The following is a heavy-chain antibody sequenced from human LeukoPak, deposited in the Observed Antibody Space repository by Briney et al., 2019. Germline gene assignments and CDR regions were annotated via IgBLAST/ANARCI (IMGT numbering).Heavy chain of an antibody. Sequence: GGSLRLSCAASGFTFSSHGMHWVRQAPGKGLEWVAVIWYDGSNKYYANSVTGRFTISRDTSNNTLYLQMNSLRADDTAVYYCARATGAYGPPFDFWGQGTLVTVSS. CDR1: GFTFSSHG. CDR3: ARATGAYGPPFDF. D-gene: IGHD2-8*02. J-gene: IGHJ4*02. CDR2: IWYDGSNK. V-gene: IGHV3-33*01.